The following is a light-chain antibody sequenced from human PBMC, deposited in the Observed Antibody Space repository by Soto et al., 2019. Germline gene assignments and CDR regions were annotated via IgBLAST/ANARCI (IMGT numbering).Light chain of an antibody. J-gene: IGKJ5*01. CDR1: QDFSTW. Sequence: DLQMTQSPSSVSASVGDRVTITCRASQDFSTWLAWYQQKPGKAPKFVIFAASTLQSGVPSRFSGSGSGTDFTLTISSLQPEDFATYYCQQANSFPITFGQGTRLEIK. CDR3: QQANSFPIT. CDR2: AAS. V-gene: IGKV1-12*01.